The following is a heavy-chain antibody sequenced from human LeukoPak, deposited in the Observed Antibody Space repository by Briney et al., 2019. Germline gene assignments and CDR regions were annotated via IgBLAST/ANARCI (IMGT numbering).Heavy chain of an antibody. CDR1: GYTFTSYG. Sequence: ASVKVSCKASGYTFTSYGISWVRQAPGQGLEWMGCVNPISGDTNYPQKFQGRVTMTRDTSISTAYMELSRLRFDDTAVYYCASELGTLDPLRKFDNWGQGTLVTVSS. J-gene: IGHJ4*02. CDR3: ASELGTLDPLRKFDN. D-gene: IGHD3-16*01. V-gene: IGHV1-2*02. CDR2: VNPISGDT.